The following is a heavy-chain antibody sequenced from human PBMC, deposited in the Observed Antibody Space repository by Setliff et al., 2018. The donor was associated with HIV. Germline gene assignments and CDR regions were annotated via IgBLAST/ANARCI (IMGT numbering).Heavy chain of an antibody. CDR2: INHSGST. CDR3: NIYYYYYMDV. J-gene: IGHJ6*03. Sequence: PSETLSLTCAVYGGSFSGYYWSWIRQPPGKGLEWIGEINHSGSTNYNPSLKSRATISVVTSKNQFSLKLSSVTAADTAVYYCNIYYYYYMDVWGKGTTVTVSS. CDR1: GGSFSGYY. V-gene: IGHV4-34*01.